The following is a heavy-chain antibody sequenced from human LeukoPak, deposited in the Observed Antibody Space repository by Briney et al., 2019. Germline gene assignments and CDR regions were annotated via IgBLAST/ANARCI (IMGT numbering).Heavy chain of an antibody. Sequence: SVKVSCTASGGTFSIYAISWVRQAPGQGLEWMGGIIPIFGTANYAQKFQGRVTITADESTSTAYMELSSLRSEDTAVYYCARSRYCSSTSCTLMDVWGQGTTVTVSS. D-gene: IGHD2-2*01. CDR2: IIPIFGTA. CDR3: ARSRYCSSTSCTLMDV. V-gene: IGHV1-69*13. CDR1: GGTFSIYA. J-gene: IGHJ6*02.